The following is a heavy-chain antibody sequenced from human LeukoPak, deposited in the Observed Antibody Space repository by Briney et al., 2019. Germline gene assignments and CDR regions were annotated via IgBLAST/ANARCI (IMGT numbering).Heavy chain of an antibody. CDR2: INPNSGGT. CDR3: ARTMIVPLPGDAFDI. D-gene: IGHD3-22*01. V-gene: IGHV1-2*06. CDR1: GYTFTGYY. Sequence: VASVKVSCKASGYTFTGYYMHWVRQAPGQGLEWMGRINPNSGGTNYAQKFQGRVTMTGDTSISTAYMELSRLRSDDTAVYYCARTMIVPLPGDAFDIWGQGTMVTVSS. J-gene: IGHJ3*02.